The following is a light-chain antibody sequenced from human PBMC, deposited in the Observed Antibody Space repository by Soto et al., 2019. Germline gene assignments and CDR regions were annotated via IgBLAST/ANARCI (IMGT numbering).Light chain of an antibody. V-gene: IGKV3-15*01. Sequence: EIVMTQSPATLSASPWERATLSCRASQNVDINVAWFQQKPGQAPRLLIYAASSRATGIPARFNGSGSGTEFTLTVSSLPSEDFAIYYCQQYHYWYTFGQGTKVDIK. CDR2: AAS. CDR3: QQYHYWYT. J-gene: IGKJ2*01. CDR1: QNVDIN.